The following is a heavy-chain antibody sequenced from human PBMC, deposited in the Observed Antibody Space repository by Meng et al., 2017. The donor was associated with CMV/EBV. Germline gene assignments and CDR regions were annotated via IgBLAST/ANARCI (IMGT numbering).Heavy chain of an antibody. Sequence: QVPLVQFEAEVKKPGASVKVSCKASGSTFTSYGINWLRQAPEQGLEWMGWISAYNGNTNYAQKLQGRVPMTTDKYTSTAYMELRSVTSDDTAVYYCSRMEVGGGSYYSDYWGQGTLVTVSS. CDR2: ISAYNGNT. D-gene: IGHD2-15*01. V-gene: IGHV1-18*01. J-gene: IGHJ4*02. CDR3: SRMEVGGGSYYSDY. CDR1: GSTFTSYG.